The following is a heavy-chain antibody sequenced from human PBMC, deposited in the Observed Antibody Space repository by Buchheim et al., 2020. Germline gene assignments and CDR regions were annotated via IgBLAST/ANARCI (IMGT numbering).Heavy chain of an antibody. Sequence: QVQLVESGGGVVQPGRSLRLSCAASGFTFSSYGMHWVRQAPGKGLEWVAVIWYDGSTKYYADSVKGRFTISRDNSKNTLYLQMNRRRAEDTAVYYCAGGSGSYNYGGQGT. CDR3: AGGSGSYNY. CDR2: IWYDGSTK. CDR1: GFTFSSYG. V-gene: IGHV3-33*01. D-gene: IGHD1-26*01. J-gene: IGHJ4*02.